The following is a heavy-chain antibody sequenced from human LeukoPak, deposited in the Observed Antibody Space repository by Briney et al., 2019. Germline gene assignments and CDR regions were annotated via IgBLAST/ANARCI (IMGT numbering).Heavy chain of an antibody. V-gene: IGHV3-15*01. Sequence: MPGGSLRLSCAASGFTFSNAWMSWVRQAPGKGLEWVGRIKSKTDGGTTDYAAPVKGRFTISRDDSKNTLYLQMNSLKTGDTAVYYCTTVFGYCSSTSCSWSDYWGQGTLVTVSS. CDR2: IKSKTDGGTT. J-gene: IGHJ4*02. D-gene: IGHD2-2*01. CDR1: GFTFSNAW. CDR3: TTVFGYCSSTSCSWSDY.